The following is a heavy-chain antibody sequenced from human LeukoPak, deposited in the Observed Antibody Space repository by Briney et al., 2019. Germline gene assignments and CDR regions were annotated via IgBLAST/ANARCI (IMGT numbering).Heavy chain of an antibody. Sequence: GGSLRLSCAASGFSLSAYWMTWVRQAPGKGLEWVANINRDGSQRNHVDSVKGRFTISRDNAKNSLYLQMDSLTAEDTAVYYCARDSTYSSSGFYDRFDYWGQGTLVTVSS. CDR3: ARDSTYSSSGFYDRFDY. V-gene: IGHV3-7*03. D-gene: IGHD3-22*01. CDR1: GFSLSAYW. J-gene: IGHJ4*02. CDR2: INRDGSQR.